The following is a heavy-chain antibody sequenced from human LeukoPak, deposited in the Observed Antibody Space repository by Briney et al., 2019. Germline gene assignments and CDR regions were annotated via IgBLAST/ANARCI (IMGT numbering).Heavy chain of an antibody. CDR2: IYPGDSDT. D-gene: IGHD3-22*01. V-gene: IGHV5-51*01. Sequence: RGESLKISCKGSGYSFTSYWIGWVRQMPGKGLEWMGIIYPGDSDTRYGPSFQGQVTISADKSISTAYLQWSSLKASDTAMYYCARQSTSYDSSGYYYNYWGQGTLVTVSS. CDR3: ARQSTSYDSSGYYYNY. CDR1: GYSFTSYW. J-gene: IGHJ4*02.